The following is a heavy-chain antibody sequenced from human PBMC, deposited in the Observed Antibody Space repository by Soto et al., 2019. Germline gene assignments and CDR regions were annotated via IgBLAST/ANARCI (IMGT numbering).Heavy chain of an antibody. J-gene: IGHJ6*02. V-gene: IGHV1-69*12. D-gene: IGHD6-13*01. CDR2: IIPTFGTA. Sequence: QVQLVQSGAEVKKPGSSVKVSCKASGGTFSSYAISWVRQAPGQGLEWMGGIIPTFGTANYAQKFQGRVTITADESTSTAYMELSSVRSEDTAVYYCARDLAAAGTDYYGMDVWGQGTTVTVSS. CDR1: GGTFSSYA. CDR3: ARDLAAAGTDYYGMDV.